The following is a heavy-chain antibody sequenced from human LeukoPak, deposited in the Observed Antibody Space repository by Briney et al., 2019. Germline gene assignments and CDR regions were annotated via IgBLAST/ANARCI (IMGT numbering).Heavy chain of an antibody. CDR3: ARLRSRRWLQLNAAFDI. CDR2: ISSSGSTI. D-gene: IGHD5-24*01. V-gene: IGHV3-48*03. Sequence: GGSLRLSCAASGFTFSSYEMNWVRQAPGKGLEWVSYISSSGSTIYYADSVKGRFTISRDNAKISLYLQMNSLRAEDTAVYYCARLRSRRWLQLNAAFDIWGQGTMVTVSS. J-gene: IGHJ3*02. CDR1: GFTFSSYE.